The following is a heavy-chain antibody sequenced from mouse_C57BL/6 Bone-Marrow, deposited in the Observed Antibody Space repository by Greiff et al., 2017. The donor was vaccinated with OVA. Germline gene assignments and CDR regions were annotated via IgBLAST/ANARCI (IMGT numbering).Heavy chain of an antibody. CDR2: IWSGGST. Sequence: VKLMESGPGLVQPSQSLSITCTVSGFSLTSYGVHWVRQSPGKGLEWLGVIWSGGSTDYNAAFISRLSISKDNSKSQVFFKMNSLQADDTAIYYCARNGDWVYWYFDVWGTGTTVTVSS. CDR1: GFSLTSYG. CDR3: ARNGDWVYWYFDV. D-gene: IGHD4-1*01. J-gene: IGHJ1*03. V-gene: IGHV2-2*01.